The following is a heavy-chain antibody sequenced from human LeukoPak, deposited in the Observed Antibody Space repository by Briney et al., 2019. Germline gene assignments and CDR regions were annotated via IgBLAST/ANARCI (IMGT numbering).Heavy chain of an antibody. V-gene: IGHV4-31*03. CDR3: ARDGIAAAGTDAFDI. J-gene: IGHJ3*02. Sequence: PSETLSLTCTVSGGSISSGGYYWSWIRQRPGKGLEWIGYIYYSGSTYYNPSLKSRVTISVDTSKNQFSLKLSSVTAADTAVYYCARDGIAAAGTDAFDIWGQGTMVTVSS. CDR2: IYYSGST. CDR1: GGSISSGGYY. D-gene: IGHD6-13*01.